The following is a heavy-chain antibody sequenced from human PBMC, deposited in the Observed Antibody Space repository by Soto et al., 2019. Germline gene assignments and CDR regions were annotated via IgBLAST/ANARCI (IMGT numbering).Heavy chain of an antibody. J-gene: IGHJ4*02. CDR3: AREHLAFSYEY. V-gene: IGHV3-74*01. CDR2: INGDGSIT. D-gene: IGHD5-12*01. Sequence: LRLSCAASGFTFSSYWMHWVRQAPGKGLVRVSRINGDGSITHYADSVKGRFTISRDNAKNTLYLQMNSLRAEDAAVYYCAREHLAFSYEYWGQGALVTVSS. CDR1: GFTFSSYW.